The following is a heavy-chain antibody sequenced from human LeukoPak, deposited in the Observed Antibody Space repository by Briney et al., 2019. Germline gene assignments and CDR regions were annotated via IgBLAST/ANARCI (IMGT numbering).Heavy chain of an antibody. J-gene: IGHJ5*02. CDR2: INHSGST. CDR3: ARGRRTNYYGSGSYYSNWFDP. Sequence: SETLSLTCAVYGGSFSGYYWSWIRQPPGKGLEWIGEINHSGSTNYNPSLKSRVTISVDTSKNQFSLKLSSVTAADTAVYYCARGRRTNYYGSGSYYSNWFDPWGQGTLVTVSP. V-gene: IGHV4-34*01. D-gene: IGHD3-10*01. CDR1: GGSFSGYY.